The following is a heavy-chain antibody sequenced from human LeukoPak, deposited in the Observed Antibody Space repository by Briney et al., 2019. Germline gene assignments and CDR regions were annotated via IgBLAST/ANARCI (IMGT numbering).Heavy chain of an antibody. CDR1: GFTFDDYA. J-gene: IGHJ4*02. D-gene: IGHD6-19*01. CDR2: ISWNSDSI. Sequence: GGSLRLSCAASGFTFDDYAMHWVRQAPGKGLEWVSGISWNSDSIGYADSVKGRFTISRDNSKNTLYLQMNSLRAEDTAVYYCAKPGPDSSGSSFDYWGQGTLVTVSS. CDR3: AKPGPDSSGSSFDY. V-gene: IGHV3-9*01.